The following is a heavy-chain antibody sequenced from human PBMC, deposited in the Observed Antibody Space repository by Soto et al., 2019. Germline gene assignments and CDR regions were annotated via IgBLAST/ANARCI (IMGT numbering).Heavy chain of an antibody. D-gene: IGHD3-3*01. V-gene: IGHV3-23*01. CDR3: AKETYYDFWSGNLYGMDV. CDR2: ISGSGGRT. Sequence: GGSLRLSCAASGFTLSSYAMSWVRQAPGKGLEWVSAISGSGGRTYYADSVKGRFTISRDNSKNTLFLQMNSLRAEDTAVYYCAKETYYDFWSGNLYGMDVWGQGTTVTVSS. CDR1: GFTLSSYA. J-gene: IGHJ6*02.